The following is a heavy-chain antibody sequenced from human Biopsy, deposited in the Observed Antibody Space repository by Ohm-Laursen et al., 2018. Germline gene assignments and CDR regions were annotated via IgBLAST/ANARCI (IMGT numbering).Heavy chain of an antibody. J-gene: IGHJ4*02. CDR2: ITHDGSKT. V-gene: IGHV3-30*18. CDR3: TKERRGWYSER. D-gene: IGHD6-19*01. CDR1: GFRFSNNG. Sequence: SLRLSCAASGFRFSNNGMHWVRQAPGKGLEWVAIITHDGSKTYYADSVEGRFTISRDQFKSTVYLQLNSLRTEDTAIYYCTKERRGWYSERWGQGTLVTVSS.